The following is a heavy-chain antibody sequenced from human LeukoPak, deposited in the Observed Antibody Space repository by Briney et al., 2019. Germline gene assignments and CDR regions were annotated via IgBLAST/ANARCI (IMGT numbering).Heavy chain of an antibody. Sequence: ASVKVSCKVSEYTLSKLSIHWVRQPPGKGLEWMGGFNPEEGETIYAQRFQGRVIMTEDTSSDTAYLELSSLRSDDTAVYYCATGVRYCSGGSCHARFDYWGQGTLVTVSS. J-gene: IGHJ4*02. V-gene: IGHV1-24*01. CDR1: EYTLSKLS. D-gene: IGHD2-15*01. CDR3: ATGVRYCSGGSCHARFDY. CDR2: FNPEEGET.